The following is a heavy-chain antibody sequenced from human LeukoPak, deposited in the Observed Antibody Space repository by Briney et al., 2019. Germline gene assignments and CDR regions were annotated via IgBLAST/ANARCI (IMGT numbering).Heavy chain of an antibody. CDR1: GDSVSSNSAA. D-gene: IGHD3-10*01. V-gene: IGHV6-1*01. CDR2: TYYRSKWYN. J-gene: IGHJ4*02. CDR3: AREGLLWFGEFPYYFDY. Sequence: SQTLSLTCAISGDSVSSNSAAWNWIRQSPSRGLEWLGRTYYRSKWYNDYAVSVKSRITINPDTSKNQFSLQLNSMTPEDTAVYYCAREGLLWFGEFPYYFDYWGQGTLVTVSS.